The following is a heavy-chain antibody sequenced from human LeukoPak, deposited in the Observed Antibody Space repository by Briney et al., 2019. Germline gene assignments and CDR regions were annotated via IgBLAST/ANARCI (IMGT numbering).Heavy chain of an antibody. Sequence: PGGSLRLSCAASGFTFSSYWMHWVRQAPGKGLVWVSRISSDASSTSYADSVKGRFTISRDNAENTLFLQMNSLTADDTAVYYCARARGYYYDSFDYWGQGTLVT. J-gene: IGHJ4*02. CDR2: ISSDASST. D-gene: IGHD3-22*01. V-gene: IGHV3-74*01. CDR1: GFTFSSYW. CDR3: ARARGYYYDSFDY.